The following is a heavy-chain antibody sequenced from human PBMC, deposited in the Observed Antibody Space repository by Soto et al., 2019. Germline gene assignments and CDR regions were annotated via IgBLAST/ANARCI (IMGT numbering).Heavy chain of an antibody. V-gene: IGHV3-23*01. CDR2: ISGSGGST. Sequence: WGSLRVSCASSVFTFSIYAMSWVRQAPGKGLEWVSAISGSGGSTYYADSVKGRFTISRDNSKNTLYLQMNRLRAEDTAVYYCAKEMGIAAARVYYYGMDVWGQGTTVTVSS. J-gene: IGHJ6*01. CDR1: VFTFSIYA. CDR3: AKEMGIAAARVYYYGMDV. D-gene: IGHD6-13*01.